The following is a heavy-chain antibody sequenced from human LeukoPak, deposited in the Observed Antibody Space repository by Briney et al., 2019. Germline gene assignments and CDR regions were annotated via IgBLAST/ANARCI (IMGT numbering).Heavy chain of an antibody. CDR1: GGSFSGYY. J-gene: IGHJ4*02. Sequence: SETLSLTCAVYGGSFSGYYWSWIRQPPGKGLEWIGEINHSGSTNYNPSLKSRVTISVDTSKNQFSLMLSSVTAADTAVYYCARFVYYDSSGYNYFDYWGQGTLVTVSS. CDR3: ARFVYYDSSGYNYFDY. D-gene: IGHD3-22*01. V-gene: IGHV4-34*01. CDR2: INHSGST.